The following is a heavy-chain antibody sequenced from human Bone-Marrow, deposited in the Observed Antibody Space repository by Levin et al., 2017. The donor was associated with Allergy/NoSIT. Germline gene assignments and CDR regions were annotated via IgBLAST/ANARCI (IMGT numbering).Heavy chain of an antibody. J-gene: IGHJ3*01. Sequence: GSLRLSCTVSGDSVSNGNYYWGWIRQPPGKGLEWIGSIYYIGSTDYNPSLKSRVTISVDTSKNQFSLKLTSVTAADTALYYCARNGTVVTPTGGAFDLWGHGTMVIVSS. D-gene: IGHD4-23*01. CDR3: ARNGTVVTPTGGAFDL. CDR2: IYYIGST. V-gene: IGHV4-39*01. CDR1: GDSVSNGNYY.